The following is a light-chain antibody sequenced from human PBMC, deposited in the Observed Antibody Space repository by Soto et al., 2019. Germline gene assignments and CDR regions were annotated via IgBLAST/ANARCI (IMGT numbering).Light chain of an antibody. Sequence: EIVLTQAPGTLSLSPGERATLPCRASQTVSNNYLAWYQQKPGQAPRLLIYGASSRATGIPDRLSGSGSGIDCALAISILETDDFAVYYCQQYNKSWMYAFGQGTNLEIK. CDR2: GAS. J-gene: IGKJ2*01. CDR1: QTVSNNY. V-gene: IGKV3-20*01. CDR3: QQYNKSWMYA.